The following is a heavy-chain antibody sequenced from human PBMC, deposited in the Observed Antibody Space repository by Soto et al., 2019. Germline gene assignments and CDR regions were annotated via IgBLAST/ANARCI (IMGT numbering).Heavy chain of an antibody. CDR3: AKGTWMHLWTLGY. V-gene: IGHV3-23*01. CDR1: GFTFSSYA. Sequence: EVQLLESGGGLVQPGGSLRLSCAASGFTFSSYAMTWVRQAPGKGLEWVSGITSSGGSTYYADSVKGRFTISRDNSKNTLYLQMNSLRAEDTAIYYCAKGTWMHLWTLGYWGQGTLVTASS. J-gene: IGHJ4*02. D-gene: IGHD5-18*01. CDR2: ITSSGGST.